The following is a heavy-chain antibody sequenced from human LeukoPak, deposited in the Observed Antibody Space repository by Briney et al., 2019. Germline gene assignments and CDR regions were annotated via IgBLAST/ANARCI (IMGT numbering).Heavy chain of an antibody. J-gene: IGHJ4*02. D-gene: IGHD3-22*01. V-gene: IGHV3-21*01. Sequence: AGSLTLSCAASGYTFSSFTINWVRQAPGQGLEWVSTISVSSNYICYADSVRGRFSISRDDARDSLFLQMNSLRAEDTAVYYCVRLRRNGDTSGYYYYYDFWGQGTLVTVSS. CDR2: ISVSSNYI. CDR3: VRLRRNGDTSGYYYYYDF. CDR1: GYTFSSFT.